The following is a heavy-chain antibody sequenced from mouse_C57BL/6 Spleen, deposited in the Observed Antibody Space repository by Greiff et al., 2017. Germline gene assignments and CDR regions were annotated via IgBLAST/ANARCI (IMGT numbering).Heavy chain of an antibody. CDR1: GYSFTGYY. CDR2: INPSTGGT. Sequence: EVQLQQSGPELVKPGASVKISCKASGYSFTGYYMNWVKQSPEKSLEWIGEINPSTGGTTYNQKFKAKATLTVDKSSSTAYMQLKSLTSEDSAVYYCARFYDYDGWFAYWGQGTLVTVSA. V-gene: IGHV1-42*01. D-gene: IGHD2-4*01. J-gene: IGHJ3*01. CDR3: ARFYDYDGWFAY.